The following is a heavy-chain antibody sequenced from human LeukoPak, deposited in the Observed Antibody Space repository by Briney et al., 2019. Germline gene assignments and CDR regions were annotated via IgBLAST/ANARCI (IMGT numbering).Heavy chain of an antibody. D-gene: IGHD1-14*01. J-gene: IGHJ4*01. V-gene: IGHV3-23*01. CDR1: GFTFSSYA. CDR3: ARDAGITGTTDLDY. CDR2: ISGSGGST. Sequence: GGSLRLSCAASGFTFSSYAMSWVRQAPGKGLEWVSAISGSGGSTYYADSVKGRFTISRDNSKNTLYLQMNSLRAEDTAVYYCARDAGITGTTDLDYWGYGTLVTVSS.